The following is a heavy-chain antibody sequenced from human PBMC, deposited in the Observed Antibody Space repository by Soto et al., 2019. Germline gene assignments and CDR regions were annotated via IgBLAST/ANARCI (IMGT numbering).Heavy chain of an antibody. D-gene: IGHD3-22*01. CDR3: ASEWGDRSDNRAHFDY. CDR1: GGSFSGYY. V-gene: IGHV4-34*01. CDR2: INHSGST. Sequence: PSLTCAVYGGSFSGYYWNWIRQPPGKGLEWIGYINHSGSTTYNPSLKSRVTISLDTSKNQFSLKLSSVTAADTAVYYYASEWGDRSDNRAHFDYWGQGTQVTVSS. J-gene: IGHJ4*02.